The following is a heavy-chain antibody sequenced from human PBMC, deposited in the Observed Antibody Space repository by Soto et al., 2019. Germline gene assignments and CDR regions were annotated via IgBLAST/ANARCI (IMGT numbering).Heavy chain of an antibody. D-gene: IGHD6-6*01. CDR2: IHYSGST. J-gene: IGHJ5*02. CDR1: GGSISSSSYY. Sequence: SETLSLTCIVSGGSISSSSYYWCRIRQPPGKGLEWIGGIHYSGSTYYTPSLKSGATISVNTSKNQFSLKLSSVTADDTADYFCVRHSARNWFDPWGQGTLVTVSS. CDR3: VRHSARNWFDP. V-gene: IGHV4-39*01.